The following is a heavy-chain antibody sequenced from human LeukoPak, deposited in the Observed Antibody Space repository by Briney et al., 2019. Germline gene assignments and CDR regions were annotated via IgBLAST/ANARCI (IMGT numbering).Heavy chain of an antibody. CDR3: ARGRDFWSGHPSYWYYGMDV. Sequence: SETLSLTCTVSGGSISSYYWSWIRQPAGKGLEWIGRIYTSGSTNYNPSLKSRVTMSVDTSKNQFSLKLSSVTAADTAVYYCARGRDFWSGHPSYWYYGMDVWGQGITVTVSS. D-gene: IGHD3-3*01. J-gene: IGHJ6*02. CDR1: GGSISSYY. V-gene: IGHV4-4*07. CDR2: IYTSGST.